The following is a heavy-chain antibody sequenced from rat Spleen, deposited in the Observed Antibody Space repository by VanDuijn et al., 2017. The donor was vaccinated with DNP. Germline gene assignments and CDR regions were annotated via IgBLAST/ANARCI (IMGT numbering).Heavy chain of an antibody. CDR1: GFTFSDYY. CDR3: TREGTGTGYFDY. J-gene: IGHJ2*01. Sequence: EVQLVESGGGLVQPGRSLKLSCAASGFTFSDYYMAWVRQAPKKGLEWVATISTTDDFTYYRDSVKGRFTISRDDAKSTLYLQMNSLRSEDTATYYCTREGTGTGYFDYWGQGVMVTVSS. CDR2: ISTTDDFT. V-gene: IGHV5-7*01. D-gene: IGHD5-1*01.